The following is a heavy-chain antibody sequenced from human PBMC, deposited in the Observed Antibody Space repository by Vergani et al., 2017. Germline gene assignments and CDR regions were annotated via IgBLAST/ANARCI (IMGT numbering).Heavy chain of an antibody. CDR3: ARGSSVTTLDY. CDR2: ISKSGTIT. CDR1: GFTFNDYY. V-gene: IGHV3-11*01. Sequence: QVQLVESGGGLVKPGGSLRLSCAASGFTFNDYYMSWIRQAPGKGLEWVSYISKSGTITYYADSVKGRFTISRDNAENSLYLQMNSLGAEDTAMYYCARGSSVTTLDYWGQGTLVTVSS. D-gene: IGHD4-17*01. J-gene: IGHJ4*02.